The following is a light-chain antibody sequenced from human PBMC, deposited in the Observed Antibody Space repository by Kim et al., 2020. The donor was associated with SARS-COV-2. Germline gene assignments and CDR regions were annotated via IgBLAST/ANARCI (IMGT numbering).Light chain of an antibody. CDR2: AAT. Sequence: SASVGKRVTITGRASQNISIYLNWYQQKQGKPPKLLIYAATGLQGGVPSRIGGGGSGKDFSLTISSQQPENFTTYYCQQSYSTWTFGEGTKGDIK. CDR3: QQSYSTWT. CDR1: QNISIY. V-gene: IGKV1-39*01. J-gene: IGKJ1*01.